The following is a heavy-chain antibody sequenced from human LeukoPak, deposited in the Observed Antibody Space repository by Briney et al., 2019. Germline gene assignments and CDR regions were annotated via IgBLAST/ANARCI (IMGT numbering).Heavy chain of an antibody. CDR2: IYYSGST. Sequence: SETLSLTCTVSGGSISSSSYYWGWIRQPPGKGLEWIGSIYYSGSTYYNPSLKSRVTISVDTSKNQFSLKLSSVTAADTAVYYCARDSYSSGWYLTIRTWSVWGKGTTVTVSS. J-gene: IGHJ6*04. CDR1: GGSISSSSYY. D-gene: IGHD6-19*01. CDR3: ARDSYSSGWYLTIRTWSV. V-gene: IGHV4-39*07.